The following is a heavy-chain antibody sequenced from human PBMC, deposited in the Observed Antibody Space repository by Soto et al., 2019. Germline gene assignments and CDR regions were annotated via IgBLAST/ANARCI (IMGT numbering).Heavy chain of an antibody. V-gene: IGHV3-33*01. CDR1: GFDFSCFG. Sequence: QVQLVESGGGVVQPGRSLRLSCAASGFDFSCFGMHWVRQAPGKGLEWVAVIWYDGSNKYYVDSVKGRFTISRDNSKNTLYLEMNSLRVEDTAVYFCARAGCGSCSSCYPGQAFDIWGQGTKVSVS. J-gene: IGHJ3*02. CDR2: IWYDGSNK. CDR3: ARAGCGSCSSCYPGQAFDI. D-gene: IGHD2-15*01.